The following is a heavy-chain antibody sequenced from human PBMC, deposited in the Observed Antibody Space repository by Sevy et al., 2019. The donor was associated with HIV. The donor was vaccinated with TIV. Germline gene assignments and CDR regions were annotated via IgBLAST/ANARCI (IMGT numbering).Heavy chain of an antibody. J-gene: IGHJ4*02. D-gene: IGHD6-19*01. CDR3: AKVRIAVAGALLENYFDY. CDR1: GFTFSSYG. Sequence: GGSLRLSCAASGFTFSSYGMHWVRQAPGKGLEWVAVISYDGSNKYYADSVKCRFTISRDNSKNTLYLQMNSLRAEDTAVYYCAKVRIAVAGALLENYFDYWGQGTLVTVSS. V-gene: IGHV3-30*18. CDR2: ISYDGSNK.